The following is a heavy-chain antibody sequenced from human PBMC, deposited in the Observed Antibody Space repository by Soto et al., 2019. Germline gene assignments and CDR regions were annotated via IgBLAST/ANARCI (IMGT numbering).Heavy chain of an antibody. Sequence: PSETLSLTCTDSGGSISSYYWSWIRQPAGKGLEWIGRIYTSGSTNYNPSLKSRVTMSVDTSQNKFSLKLSPVTAADTAVYYCTKTGTVYYYYGMDVWAQGTTVT. CDR2: IYTSGST. CDR1: GGSISSYY. D-gene: IGHD1-1*01. CDR3: TKTGTVYYYYGMDV. J-gene: IGHJ6*02. V-gene: IGHV4-4*07.